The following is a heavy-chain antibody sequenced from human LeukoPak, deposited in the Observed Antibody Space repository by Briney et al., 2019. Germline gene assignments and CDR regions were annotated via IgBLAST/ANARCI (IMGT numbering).Heavy chain of an antibody. J-gene: IGHJ4*02. V-gene: IGHV3-30*02. Sequence: GGSLRFSCAPSGFTFSNFDMHWVRQPPDKGLEWVAFIKFDGSQKYYADSVRGRFTVSRYNSRNMLYLQLDSLRDDDTAVYYCARRLHDSGSYSADYWGQGTLVTVSS. CDR2: IKFDGSQK. CDR3: ARRLHDSGSYSADY. CDR1: GFTFSNFD. D-gene: IGHD3-10*01.